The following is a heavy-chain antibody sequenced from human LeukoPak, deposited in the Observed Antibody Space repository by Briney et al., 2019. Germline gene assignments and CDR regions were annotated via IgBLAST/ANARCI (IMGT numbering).Heavy chain of an antibody. V-gene: IGHV4-61*02. D-gene: IGHD5-18*01. CDR1: GGSISSGSYY. CDR3: ARDSEWLWLRY. J-gene: IGHJ4*02. CDR2: IYTSGST. Sequence: SETLSLTCTVSGGSISSGSYYWSWIRQPTGKGLEWIGRIYTSGSTNYNPSLKSRGTISVDTSKNQFSLKLSSVTAADTAVYYCARDSEWLWLRYWGQGTLVTVSS.